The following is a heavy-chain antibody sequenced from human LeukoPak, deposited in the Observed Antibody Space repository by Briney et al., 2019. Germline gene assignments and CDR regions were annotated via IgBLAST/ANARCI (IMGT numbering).Heavy chain of an antibody. V-gene: IGHV1-46*01. J-gene: IGHJ3*02. CDR3: ARGWVDTAMVLVDDAFDI. D-gene: IGHD5-18*01. CDR2: INPSGGST. Sequence: ASVKVSCKASGYTFTSYYRHWVRQAPGQGLEWMGIINPSGGSTSYAQKFQGRVTMTRDTSTSTVYMELSSLRSEDTAVYYCARGWVDTAMVLVDDAFDIWGRGTMVTVSS. CDR1: GYTFTSYY.